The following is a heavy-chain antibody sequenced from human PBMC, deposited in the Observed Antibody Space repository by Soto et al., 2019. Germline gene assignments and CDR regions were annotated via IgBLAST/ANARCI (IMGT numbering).Heavy chain of an antibody. J-gene: IGHJ5*02. Sequence: PVGSLRLSCAASGFTFSSYAMSWVRQAPGKGLEWVSAISGSGGSTYYADSVKGRFTISRDNSKNTLYLQMNSLRAEDTAVYYCAKVATGNDYYGSGSPPPDWFDPWGQGTLVTVSS. CDR3: AKVATGNDYYGSGSPPPDWFDP. CDR2: ISGSGGST. V-gene: IGHV3-23*01. CDR1: GFTFSSYA. D-gene: IGHD3-10*01.